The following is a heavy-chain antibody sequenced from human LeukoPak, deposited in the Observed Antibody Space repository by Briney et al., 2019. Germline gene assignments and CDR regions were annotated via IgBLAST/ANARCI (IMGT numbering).Heavy chain of an antibody. J-gene: IGHJ4*02. CDR2: ISGRSSHT. D-gene: IGHD3-16*01. V-gene: IGHV3-21*06. Sequence: GGSLRLSCSASGFTFSDYDMNWLRQAPGKGLEWISAISGRSSHTYYGDSVKGRFSISRDNAKNLLYLQMNGLGAEDTAVYYCGRAFPPLRTSSAGDLWGQGTLVTVSS. CDR3: GRAFPPLRTSSAGDL. CDR1: GFTFSDYD.